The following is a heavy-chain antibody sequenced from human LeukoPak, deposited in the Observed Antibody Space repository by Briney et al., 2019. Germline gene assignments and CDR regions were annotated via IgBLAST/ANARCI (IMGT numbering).Heavy chain of an antibody. CDR2: IYSDNT. V-gene: IGHV3-53*01. J-gene: IGHJ4*02. Sequence: GGSLRLSCTVSGFTVSSNSMSWVRQAPGKGLEWVSFIYSDNTHYSDSVKGRFTISRDNSKNTLYLQMNSLRAEDTAVYYCAREEYYFDTSGTNYFDYWGQGTLVTVSS. CDR3: AREEYYFDTSGTNYFDY. D-gene: IGHD3-22*01. CDR1: GFTVSSNS.